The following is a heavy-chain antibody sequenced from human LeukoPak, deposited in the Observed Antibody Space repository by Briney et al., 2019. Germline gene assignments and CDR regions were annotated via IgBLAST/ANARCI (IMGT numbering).Heavy chain of an antibody. V-gene: IGHV1-2*02. CDR1: GYTFTGYY. CDR3: ASSLEGSGYDWNY. CDR2: INPNSGGT. J-gene: IGHJ4*02. D-gene: IGHD5-12*01. Sequence: ASVKVSCKASGYTFTGYYMHWVRQAPGQGLEWMGWINPNSGGTNYAQKFQGRVTMTRDTSISTAYMELSRPRSDDTAVYYCASSLEGSGYDWNYWGQGTLVTVSS.